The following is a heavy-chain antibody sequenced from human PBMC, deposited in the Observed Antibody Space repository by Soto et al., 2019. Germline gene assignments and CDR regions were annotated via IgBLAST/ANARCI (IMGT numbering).Heavy chain of an antibody. J-gene: IGHJ4*02. Sequence: QVRLEQSGSEVKRPGSSVKVSCKASGDILSSFGLSWVRQAPGQGLEWMGGIVPLFGAENYAQRFQGRVTITADESTNTAYMELSSLRSEDTAVYYCARGFGRFNYWGQGTLVSVSS. D-gene: IGHD3-10*01. V-gene: IGHV1-69*01. CDR3: ARGFGRFNY. CDR1: GDILSSFG. CDR2: IVPLFGAE.